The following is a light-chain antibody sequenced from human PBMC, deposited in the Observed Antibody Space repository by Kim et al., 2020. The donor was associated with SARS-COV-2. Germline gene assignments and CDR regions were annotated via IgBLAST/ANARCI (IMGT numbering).Light chain of an antibody. V-gene: IGKV2-28*01. CDR3: MQVLQTPLFT. J-gene: IGKJ3*01. CDR1: QSLLHSNGYNY. CDR2: LGS. Sequence: ASISCRSSQSLLHSNGYNYLDWYLQKPGQSPQLLIYLGSNRASGVPDRFSGSGSGTDFTLKISRVEAEDVGVYYCMQVLQTPLFTFGPGTKVDIK.